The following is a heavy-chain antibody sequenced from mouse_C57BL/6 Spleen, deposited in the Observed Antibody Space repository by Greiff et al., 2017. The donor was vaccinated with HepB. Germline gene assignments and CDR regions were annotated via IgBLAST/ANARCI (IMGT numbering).Heavy chain of an antibody. D-gene: IGHD1-1*01. CDR2: IYPGDGDT. CDR3: AREIYYYGSSQAWFAY. CDR1: GYAFSSSW. Sequence: VQLQQSGPELVKPGASVKISCKASGYAFSSSWMNWVKQRPGKGLEWIGRIYPGDGDTNYNGKFKGKATLTADKSSSTAYMQLSSLTSEDSAVYFCAREIYYYGSSQAWFAYWGQGTLVTVSA. V-gene: IGHV1-82*01. J-gene: IGHJ3*01.